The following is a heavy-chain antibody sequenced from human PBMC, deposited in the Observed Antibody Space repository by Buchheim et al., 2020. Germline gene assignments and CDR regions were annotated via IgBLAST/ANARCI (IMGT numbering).Heavy chain of an antibody. J-gene: IGHJ4*02. CDR3: ARQFAYESSGYFFYF. Sequence: QVQLVQSGPEVKKPGSSVRVSCKTSGDTFSNYPINWVRQAPGQGLEWMGGIIPIFGTAKYAQKFQGRVTITADKSTNTPCMELRRLRSEDTAVYYCARQFAYESSGYFFYFWGQGTL. CDR2: IIPIFGTA. CDR1: GDTFSNYP. V-gene: IGHV1-69*06. D-gene: IGHD3-22*01.